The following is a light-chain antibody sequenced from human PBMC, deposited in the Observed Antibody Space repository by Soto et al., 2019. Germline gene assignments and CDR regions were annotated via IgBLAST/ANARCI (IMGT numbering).Light chain of an antibody. CDR1: QSINTY. Sequence: DLQMTQSPSSLSASVGDRVTITCRASQSINTYLNWYQQKPGTAPKLLIYAASSLHSGVPSRFSGSGSGTDFTLSISSLQPEDFATYYCQQSYSTPRTFGQGTKVEI. V-gene: IGKV1-39*01. CDR3: QQSYSTPRT. J-gene: IGKJ1*01. CDR2: AAS.